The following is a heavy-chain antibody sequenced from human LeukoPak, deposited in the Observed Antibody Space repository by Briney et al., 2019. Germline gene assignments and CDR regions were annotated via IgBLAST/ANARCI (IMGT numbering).Heavy chain of an antibody. CDR1: GFTFSSYA. D-gene: IGHD6-13*01. CDR3: AKARAAAGCFDY. J-gene: IGHJ4*02. CDR2: ISGSGGST. V-gene: IGHV3-23*01. Sequence: PGGSLRLSCAASGFTFSSYAMSWVRQAPGKGLEWVSAISGSGGSTYYADSVKGRFTISRDNSKNTLYLQMDSLRAEDTAVYYCAKARAAAGCFDYWGQGTLVTVSS.